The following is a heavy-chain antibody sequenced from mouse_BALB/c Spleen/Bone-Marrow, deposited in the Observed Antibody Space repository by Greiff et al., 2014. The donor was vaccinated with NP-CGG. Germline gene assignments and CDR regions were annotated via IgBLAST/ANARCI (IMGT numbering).Heavy chain of an antibody. Sequence: VQLVESGAELVKPGASVKLSCKASGYTFTSYYMYWVKQRPGQGLEWFGEINPSNGGTNFNEKFKNKATLTVDKSSSTAYMQLSSLTSEDSAAYYCSRGRRDALDYWGQGTSVTVSS. J-gene: IGHJ4*01. V-gene: IGHV1S81*02. CDR1: GYTFTSYY. CDR3: SRGRRDALDY. CDR2: INPSNGGT.